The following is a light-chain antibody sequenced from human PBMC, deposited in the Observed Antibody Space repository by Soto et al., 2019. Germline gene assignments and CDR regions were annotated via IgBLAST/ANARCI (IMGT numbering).Light chain of an antibody. V-gene: IGLV2-14*01. J-gene: IGLJ1*01. CDR2: DVS. CDR1: SSDVGGYNY. CDR3: GSSAGGPYV. Sequence: QSALTQPASVSGSPGQSITISCTGTSSDVGGYNYVSWYQQHPGKAPKLMIYDVSNLPSGVSNRFSGSKSGNPAFLTLFGLQAEVDADYYCGSSAGGPYVFVTGNMVTVL.